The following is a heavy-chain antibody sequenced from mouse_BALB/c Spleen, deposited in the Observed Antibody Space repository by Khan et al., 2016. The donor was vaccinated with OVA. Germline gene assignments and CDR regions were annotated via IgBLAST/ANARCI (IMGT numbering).Heavy chain of an antibody. CDR3: ARAGYYYFDY. CDR2: ISSGSNTI. D-gene: IGHD2-3*01. CDR1: GFTFSGFG. J-gene: IGHJ2*01. Sequence: EVELVESGGGLVQTGGSRKLSCAASGFTFSGFGMHWVRQAPEKGLEWVAYISSGSNTIYYADTVKGRFTISRANPKNNLFLPMTSLRSEDTAMYYCARAGYYYFDYWGQGTTLTVSS. V-gene: IGHV5-17*02.